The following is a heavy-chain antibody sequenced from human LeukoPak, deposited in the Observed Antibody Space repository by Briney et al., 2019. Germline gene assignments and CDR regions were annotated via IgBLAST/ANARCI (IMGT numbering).Heavy chain of an antibody. CDR1: GFTFSSYW. CDR3: ARDRGGRGSTVVTPLDY. D-gene: IGHD4-23*01. J-gene: IGHJ4*02. CDR2: IKQDGSEK. V-gene: IGHV3-7*05. Sequence: PGGSLRLSCAASGFTFSSYWMSWVRQAPGKGLEWVANIKQDGSEKYYVDSVKGRFTISRDNAKNSLYLQMNSLRAEDTAVYYCARDRGGRGSTVVTPLDYWGQGTLVTVSS.